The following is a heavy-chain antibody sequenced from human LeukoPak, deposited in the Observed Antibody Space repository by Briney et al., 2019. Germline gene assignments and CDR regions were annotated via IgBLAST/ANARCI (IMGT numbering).Heavy chain of an antibody. J-gene: IGHJ3*02. Sequence: GGSLRLSCAASGFPISSNYVSWVRQAPGKGLEWVSVIYSGGATFYADSVKGRFTMSRDNSKNTLYLQMNSLRAEDTAAYYCAREREGVRSAFDIGGQGTMVTVS. V-gene: IGHV3-53*01. CDR3: AREREGVRSAFDI. CDR1: GFPISSNY. D-gene: IGHD3-10*01. CDR2: IYSGGAT.